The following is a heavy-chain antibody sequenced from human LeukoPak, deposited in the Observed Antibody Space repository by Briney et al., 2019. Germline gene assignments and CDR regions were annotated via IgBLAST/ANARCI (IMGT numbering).Heavy chain of an antibody. J-gene: IGHJ5*02. Sequence: ASVKVSCKASGYTFTSYDINWVRQATGQGLEWMGWMNPNSGNTGYAQKFQGRVTMTRDTSISTAYMELSSLRSEDTAVYYCAREGSSSWYWFDPWGQGTLVTVSS. CDR3: AREGSSSWYWFDP. V-gene: IGHV1-8*01. CDR2: MNPNSGNT. CDR1: GYTFTSYD. D-gene: IGHD6-13*01.